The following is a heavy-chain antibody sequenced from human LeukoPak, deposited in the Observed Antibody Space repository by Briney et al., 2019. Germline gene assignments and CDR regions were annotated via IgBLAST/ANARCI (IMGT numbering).Heavy chain of an antibody. V-gene: IGHV4-39*01. CDR2: IYYSGST. CDR3: ARQERDYGDANAFDI. J-gene: IGHJ3*02. Sequence: SETLSLTCTVSGGSISSSSYYWGWIRQPPGKGLEWIGSIYYSGSTYYNPSLKNRVTISVDTSKNQFSLKLSSVTAADTAVYYCARQERDYGDANAFDIWGQGTMVTVSS. CDR1: GGSISSSSYY. D-gene: IGHD4-17*01.